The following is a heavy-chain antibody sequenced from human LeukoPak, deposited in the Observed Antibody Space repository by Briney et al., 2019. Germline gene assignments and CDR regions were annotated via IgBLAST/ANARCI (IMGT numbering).Heavy chain of an antibody. CDR2: IYHSGST. Sequence: PSGTLSLTCAVSGGSISSSNWWSWVRQPPGKGLEWIGEIYHSGSTNYNPSLKSRVTISVDTSKNQFSLKLSSVTAADTAVYYCARHRPSSWYPNWFDPWGQGTLVTVSS. D-gene: IGHD6-13*01. CDR1: GGSISSSNW. J-gene: IGHJ5*02. V-gene: IGHV4-4*02. CDR3: ARHRPSSWYPNWFDP.